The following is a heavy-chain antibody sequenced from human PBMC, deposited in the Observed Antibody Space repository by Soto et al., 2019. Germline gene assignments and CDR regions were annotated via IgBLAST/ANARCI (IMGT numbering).Heavy chain of an antibody. CDR3: AKDERIVVVVAATR. V-gene: IGHV3-23*01. CDR2: ISGSGGST. D-gene: IGHD2-15*01. CDR1: GFTVSSNY. J-gene: IGHJ4*02. Sequence: GGSLRLSCAASGFTVSSNYMSWVRQAPGKGLEWVSAISGSGGSTYYADSVKGRFTISRDNSKNTLYLQMNSLRAEDTAVYYCAKDERIVVVVAATRWGQGTLVTVSS.